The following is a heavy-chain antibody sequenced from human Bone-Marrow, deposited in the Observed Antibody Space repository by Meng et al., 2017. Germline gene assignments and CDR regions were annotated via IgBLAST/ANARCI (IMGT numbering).Heavy chain of an antibody. CDR3: TTIDDSSGYYEYYFDY. CDR2: SKSKTDGGTT. CDR1: GFTFSNAW. J-gene: IGHJ4*02. D-gene: IGHD3-22*01. V-gene: IGHV3-15*01. Sequence: GESLKISCAASGFTFSNAWMGWVRQAPGKGLEWVGRSKSKTDGGTTDYAAPVKGRFTISRDDSKNTLYLQMNSLKTEDTAVYYCTTIDDSSGYYEYYFDYWGQGTLVTVSS.